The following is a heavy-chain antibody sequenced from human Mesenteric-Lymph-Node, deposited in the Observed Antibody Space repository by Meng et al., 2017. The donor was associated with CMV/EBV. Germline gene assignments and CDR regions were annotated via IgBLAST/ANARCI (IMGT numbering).Heavy chain of an antibody. D-gene: IGHD2-15*01. CDR2: ISPSGGST. J-gene: IGHJ3*02. V-gene: IGHV3-23*01. CDR1: GFTFSSYA. CDR3: AKSKSDYSNDAFDI. Sequence: ETLSLTCAASGFTFSSYAMSWVRQAPGKGLEWVSGISPSGGSTYYVDSVKGRFTISRDKSKSTMYLQMNSLRAEDTALYYCAKSKSDYSNDAFDIWGQGTMVTVSS.